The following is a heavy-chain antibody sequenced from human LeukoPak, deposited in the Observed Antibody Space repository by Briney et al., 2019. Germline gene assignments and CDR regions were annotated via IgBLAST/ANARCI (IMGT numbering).Heavy chain of an antibody. CDR2: IYYSGST. Sequence: SETLSLTCTVSGGSISSYYWSWIRQPPGKALEWIGYIYYSGSTNYNPSLKSRVTISVDTSKNQFSLKLSSVTAADTAVYYCARDMAEAGRQDVWGKGTTVTVSS. CDR1: GGSISSYY. V-gene: IGHV4-59*01. CDR3: ARDMAEAGRQDV. J-gene: IGHJ6*04. D-gene: IGHD5-24*01.